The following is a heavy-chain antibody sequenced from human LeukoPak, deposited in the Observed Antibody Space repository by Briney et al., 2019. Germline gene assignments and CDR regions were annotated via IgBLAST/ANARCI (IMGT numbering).Heavy chain of an antibody. D-gene: IGHD3-10*01. CDR2: ISAYNGNT. CDR3: ARGWMVRGVITRTNYYYGMDV. Sequence: ASVKVSCKASGYTFTSYGISWVRQAPGQGLEWMGWISAYNGNTNYAQKLQGRVTMTTDTSTSTAYMELRSLRSDDTAVYYCARGWMVRGVITRTNYYYGMDVWGQGTTVTVSS. V-gene: IGHV1-18*01. CDR1: GYTFTSYG. J-gene: IGHJ6*02.